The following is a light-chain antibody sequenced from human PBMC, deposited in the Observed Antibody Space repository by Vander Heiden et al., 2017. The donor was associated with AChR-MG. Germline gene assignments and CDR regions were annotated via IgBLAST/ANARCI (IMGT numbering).Light chain of an antibody. Sequence: ELVLTPSPATLSWSPGDRATRSCRASQSVSSSYLAWYQQKPGQAPRLLIYGASSRATGIPDRFSGSGSGTDFTLTISRLEPEDFAVYYCQQYGSSPPYTFGQGTKLEIK. CDR2: GAS. CDR1: QSVSSSY. J-gene: IGKJ2*01. CDR3: QQYGSSPPYT. V-gene: IGKV3-20*01.